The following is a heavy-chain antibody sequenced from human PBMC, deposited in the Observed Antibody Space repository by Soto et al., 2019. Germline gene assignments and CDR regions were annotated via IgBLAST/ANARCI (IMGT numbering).Heavy chain of an antibody. CDR2: ISGRGGST. CDR3: ARRAGGAVVWYYDL. V-gene: IGHV3-23*01. Sequence: EEQLLESGGGVVQRGGSLRLSCAASGFIFSNYAMTWVRQAPEKGLEWVSRISGRGGSTYYADSVKGRLTMSRDNSKNTLYLQMNSLSAEDTAIYYCARRAGGAVVWYYDLWGRGTLVTV. CDR1: GFIFSNYA. D-gene: IGHD2-21*01. J-gene: IGHJ2*01.